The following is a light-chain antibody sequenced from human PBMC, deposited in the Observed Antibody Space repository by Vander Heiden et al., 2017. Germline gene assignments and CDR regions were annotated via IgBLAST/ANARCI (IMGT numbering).Light chain of an antibody. J-gene: IGKJ3*01. V-gene: IGKV3-15*01. CDR3: QRYNNWPPLT. CDR1: QSVSSN. CDR2: GAS. Sequence: IVLTQSPATLSVSPRDSFSSSCRASQSVSSNLAWYQQKPGQAPRLLIYGASTRATGIPARFSGSGSGTEFTLTISSLQSEDFAVYYCQRYNNWPPLTFGPGTKVDIK.